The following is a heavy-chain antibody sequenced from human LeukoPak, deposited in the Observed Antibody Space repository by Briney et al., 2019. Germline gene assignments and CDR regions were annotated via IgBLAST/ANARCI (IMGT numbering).Heavy chain of an antibody. J-gene: IGHJ6*02. V-gene: IGHV1-8*01. Sequence: ASVKVSCKASGYTFTSYDINWVRQATGQGLEWMGWMNPNSGNTGYAQKFQGRVTMTRNTSISTAYMELSSLRSEDTAVYYCARFTPNTYYDFWSGYYYYGMDVWGQGTTVTVSS. CDR1: GYTFTSYD. D-gene: IGHD3-3*01. CDR2: MNPNSGNT. CDR3: ARFTPNTYYDFWSGYYYYGMDV.